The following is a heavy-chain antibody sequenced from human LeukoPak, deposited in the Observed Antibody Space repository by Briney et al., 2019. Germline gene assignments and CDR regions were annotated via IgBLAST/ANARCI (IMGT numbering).Heavy chain of an antibody. J-gene: IGHJ5*02. V-gene: IGHV4-4*07. D-gene: IGHD2-2*01. CDR3: ARDRVEEGWFDP. Sequence: SQTLSLTCTVSGGSISSYYWSWIRQPAGKGLEWIGRIYTSGSTNYNPSLKSRVTMSVDTSKNQFSLKLSSVTAADTAVYYCARDRVEEGWFDPWGQGTLVTVSS. CDR1: GGSISSYY. CDR2: IYTSGST.